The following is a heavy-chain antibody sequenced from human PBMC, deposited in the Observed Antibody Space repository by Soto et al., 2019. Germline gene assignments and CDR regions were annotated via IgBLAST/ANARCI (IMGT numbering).Heavy chain of an antibody. CDR2: IYYSGST. V-gene: IGHV4-59*01. CDR3: AREAAAAGTGYYYYGMDV. CDR1: GGSISSYY. Sequence: PSETLSLTCTVSGGSISSYYWSWIRQPPGKGLEWIGHIYYSGSTNYNPSLKSRVTISVDTSKNQFSLKLSSVTAADTAVYYCAREAAAAGTGYYYYGMDVWGQGTTVT. D-gene: IGHD6-13*01. J-gene: IGHJ6*02.